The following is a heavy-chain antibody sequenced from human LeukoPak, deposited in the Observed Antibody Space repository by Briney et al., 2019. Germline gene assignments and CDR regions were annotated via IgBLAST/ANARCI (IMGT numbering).Heavy chain of an antibody. CDR3: ARSQGDDSGYDVGAFDI. J-gene: IGHJ3*02. Sequence: ASVKVSCKASGYTFTGYYMHWVRQAPGQGLEWMGWINPNSGGTNYAQKFQGWVTMTRDTSISTAYMELSRLRSDDTAVYYCARSQGDDSGYDVGAFDIWGQGTMVTVSS. V-gene: IGHV1-2*04. CDR1: GYTFTGYY. CDR2: INPNSGGT. D-gene: IGHD5-12*01.